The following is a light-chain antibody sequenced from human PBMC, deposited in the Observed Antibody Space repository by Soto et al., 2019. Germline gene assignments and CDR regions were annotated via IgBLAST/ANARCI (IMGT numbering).Light chain of an antibody. CDR3: QSYDSSLSGVI. CDR1: SSNSGAGYD. V-gene: IGLV1-40*01. J-gene: IGLJ2*01. Sequence: QSVLTQPPSVSGAPGQRVTISCTGSSSNSGAGYDVHWYQQLPGTAPKLLIYGITNRPSGVPDRFSGSKSGTSASLAITGLQAEDEADYHCQSYDSSLSGVIFGGGTKLTVL. CDR2: GIT.